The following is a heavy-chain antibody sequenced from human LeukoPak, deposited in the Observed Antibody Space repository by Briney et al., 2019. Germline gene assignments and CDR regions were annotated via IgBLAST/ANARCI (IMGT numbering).Heavy chain of an antibody. J-gene: IGHJ4*02. V-gene: IGHV3-23*01. D-gene: IGHD5-12*01. CDR3: AKGAYDYIEIGYFDS. Sequence: GGSLRLSCAASGFTSSNYATNWVRQAPGKGLEGVWVLFGSSGSTDSADSVKGRFTISRDNSKNTVFLQMNSLRAEDTAIYYCAKGAYDYIEIGYFDSWGQGTLVTVSS. CDR2: LFGSSGST. CDR1: GFTSSNYA.